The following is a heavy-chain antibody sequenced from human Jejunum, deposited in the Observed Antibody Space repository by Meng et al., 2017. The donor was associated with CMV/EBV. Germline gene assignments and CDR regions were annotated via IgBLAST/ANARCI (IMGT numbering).Heavy chain of an antibody. V-gene: IGHV4-4*07. D-gene: IGHD3-22*01. CDR3: AREEREYEGSGYQYGH. J-gene: IGHJ4*02. CDR2: IYTTWNN. CDR1: GDSISYYN. Sequence: VSPPEAVPGLVKPSETLSLTCTASGDSISYYNCGWMRQPARKGLEWIGRIYTTWNNDYNPSLKSRTTISVDPSKNQFSLKLYSVTAADTALYDCAREEREYEGSGYQYGHWGQGTLVTVSS.